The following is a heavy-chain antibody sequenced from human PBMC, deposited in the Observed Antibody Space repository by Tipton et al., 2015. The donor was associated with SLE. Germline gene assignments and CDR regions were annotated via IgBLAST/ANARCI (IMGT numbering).Heavy chain of an antibody. J-gene: IGHJ4*02. D-gene: IGHD3-22*01. CDR3: TDSSGYDLDFDY. CDR2: ISGSGGST. CDR1: GFTFSSYA. Sequence: SLRLSCAASGFTFSSYAMSWVRQAPGKGLEWVSAISGSGGSTYYADSVKGRFTISRDNSKNTLYLQMNSLRAEDTAVYYCTDSSGYDLDFDYWGQGTLVTVSA. V-gene: IGHV3-23*01.